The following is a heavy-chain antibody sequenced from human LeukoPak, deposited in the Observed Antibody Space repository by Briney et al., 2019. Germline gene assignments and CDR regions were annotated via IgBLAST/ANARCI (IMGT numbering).Heavy chain of an antibody. V-gene: IGHV3-23*01. CDR2: ISPSGGST. Sequence: GGSLRLSCAASGFTFSNYAMSWVRQAPGKGLEWVSSISPSGGSTYYTDSVKGRFTISRDNSKNTLYLQMNSLRTGDTAVYYCAKFYTGRFLGGFDYWGQGTLVTVSS. D-gene: IGHD3-3*01. CDR3: AKFYTGRFLGGFDY. J-gene: IGHJ4*02. CDR1: GFTFSNYA.